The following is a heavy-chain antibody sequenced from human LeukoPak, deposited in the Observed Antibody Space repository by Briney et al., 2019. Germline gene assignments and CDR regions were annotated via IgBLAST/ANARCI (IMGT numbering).Heavy chain of an antibody. CDR2: ISSSSTI. Sequence: GGSLRLSCAASGFTFSSYSMNWVRQAPGKGLEWVSYISSSSTIYYADSVKGRFTISRDNAKNSLYLQINSLRDEDTAVYYCARDYRYNYGYGWDDYYYYGMDVWGQGTTLTVSS. CDR1: GFTFSSYS. V-gene: IGHV3-48*02. D-gene: IGHD5-18*01. J-gene: IGHJ6*02. CDR3: ARDYRYNYGYGWDDYYYYGMDV.